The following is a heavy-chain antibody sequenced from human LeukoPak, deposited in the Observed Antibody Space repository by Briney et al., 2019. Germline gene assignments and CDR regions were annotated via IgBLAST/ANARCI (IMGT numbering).Heavy chain of an antibody. CDR3: ASHCGTTDCYSYYAMDV. D-gene: IGHD2-21*01. V-gene: IGHV4-59*08. J-gene: IGHJ6*02. CDR1: GDSISRYY. Sequence: SETLSLTCIISGDSISRYYWSWIRQPPGKGLEWIGYVYNSGSTDYNPSLKSRLTISADMSKNLFSLKLRPVTAADTAVYYCASHCGTTDCYSYYAMDVWGQGTTVIV. CDR2: VYNSGST.